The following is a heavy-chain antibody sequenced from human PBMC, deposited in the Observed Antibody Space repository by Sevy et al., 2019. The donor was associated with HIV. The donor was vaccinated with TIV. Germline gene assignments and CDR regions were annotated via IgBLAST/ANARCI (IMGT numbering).Heavy chain of an antibody. CDR2: IKQDESEK. V-gene: IGHV3-7*01. CDR3: AREVRGYNWRPYYFDS. D-gene: IGHD5-12*01. CDR1: GFTFTNYW. J-gene: IGHJ4*02. Sequence: GGSLRLSCVASGFTFTNYWISWVRQTPGKGLEWVATIKQDESEKYYLDSVKGRFAISRDNGKKSVSLQMNGLSAEDTALYYCAREVRGYNWRPYYFDSWGQGTLVTVSS.